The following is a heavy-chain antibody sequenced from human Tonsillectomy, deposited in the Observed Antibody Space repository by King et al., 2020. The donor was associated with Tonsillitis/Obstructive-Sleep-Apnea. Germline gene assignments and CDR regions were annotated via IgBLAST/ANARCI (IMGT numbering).Heavy chain of an antibody. J-gene: IGHJ5*02. Sequence: QLVQSGVEVKKPGASVKVSCKASGYTFIGYYIHWVRQAPGQGLEWVGWMNPNSGATNYAQKFQGRVTMTRDTSINTAYMELSRLRSDDTAVYYCARGGTMTTPIQFDPWGQGTLVTASS. CDR2: MNPNSGAT. V-gene: IGHV1-2*02. CDR3: ARGGTMTTPIQFDP. D-gene: IGHD1-1*01. CDR1: GYTFIGYY.